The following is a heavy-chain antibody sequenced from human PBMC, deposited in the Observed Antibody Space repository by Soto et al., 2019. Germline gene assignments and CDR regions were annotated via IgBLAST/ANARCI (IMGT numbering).Heavy chain of an antibody. CDR2: IGGSGRTT. J-gene: IGHJ4*02. D-gene: IGHD3-22*01. Sequence: PGGSLRLSCAASAFTFNNYAMSWVRQAPGKGLEWVSGIGGSGRTTYYADSVKGRFTISRDNSNNTLFLQMNRLRAEDTAVYYCAKSRYSSSSGDFYDYWGQGTLVTVSS. CDR3: AKSRYSSSSGDFYDY. V-gene: IGHV3-23*01. CDR1: AFTFNNYA.